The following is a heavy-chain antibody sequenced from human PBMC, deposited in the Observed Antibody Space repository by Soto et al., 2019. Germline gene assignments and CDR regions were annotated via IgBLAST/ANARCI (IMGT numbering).Heavy chain of an antibody. J-gene: IGHJ3*02. CDR2: IFSNDEK. Sequence: QLTLKESGAVLVKPKETLTLTCTVSGFSLSNARMGVSWIRQPPGKALEWLAHIFSNDEKSYSTSLKSRLTISKDASKSQVVLTMTNMDPVDTATYYCARMGWNYVDAFDIWGQGTIVTVSS. D-gene: IGHD1-7*01. CDR1: GFSLSNARMG. CDR3: ARMGWNYVDAFDI. V-gene: IGHV2-26*01.